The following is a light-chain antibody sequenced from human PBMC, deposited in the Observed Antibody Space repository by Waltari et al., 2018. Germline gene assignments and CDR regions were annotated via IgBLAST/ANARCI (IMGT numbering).Light chain of an antibody. Sequence: QSVLTQPPSASGTPGQRVTISCSGSSSNIATYYVYWYHQLPGTAPKLLIYRNNQRPSGVPDRFSGSKSGTSASLAISGLRSEDEADYYCAVWDDSLTGQVIFGGGTKLTVL. V-gene: IGLV1-47*01. CDR3: AVWDDSLTGQVI. J-gene: IGLJ2*01. CDR1: SSNIATYY. CDR2: RNN.